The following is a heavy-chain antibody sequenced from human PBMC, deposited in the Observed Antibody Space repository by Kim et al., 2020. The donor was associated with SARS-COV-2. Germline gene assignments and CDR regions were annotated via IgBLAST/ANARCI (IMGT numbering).Heavy chain of an antibody. CDR2: INWNSRST. CDR1: GFTFDDFA. V-gene: IGHV3-9*01. J-gene: IGHJ4*02. D-gene: IGHD3-9*01. CDR3: AKGPYDIVTGYYYFDY. Sequence: GGSLRLSCVASGFTFDDFAMHWVRQIPGKGLEWVSGINWNSRSTGYADSVKGRFTISRENAKNSLYLEMKSLRAEDTALYYCAKGPYDIVTGYYYFDYWGQETLVTVSS.